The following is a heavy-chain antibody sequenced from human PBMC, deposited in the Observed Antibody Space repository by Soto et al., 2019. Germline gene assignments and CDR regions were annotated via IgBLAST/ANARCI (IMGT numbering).Heavy chain of an antibody. V-gene: IGHV1-3*01. CDR1: GYTFTSYA. CDR2: INAGNGNT. Sequence: ASVKVSCKASGYTFTSYAMHWVRQAPGQRLEWMGWINAGNGNTKYSQKFQGRVTITRDTSASTAYMELSSLRSEDTAVYYCARAGIVERNYYYYYGMDVWGQRTTVTVSS. J-gene: IGHJ6*02. CDR3: ARAGIVERNYYYYYGMDV. D-gene: IGHD2-15*01.